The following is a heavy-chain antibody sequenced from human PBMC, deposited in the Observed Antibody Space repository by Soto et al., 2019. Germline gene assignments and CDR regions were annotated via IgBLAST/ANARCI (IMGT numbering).Heavy chain of an antibody. CDR3: KAYGGTTEYAASVKGRFSISRDDSKSIAYLQMNSLKTEDTAVYYCTREPKGYIGVSLFNFDI. V-gene: IGHV4-30-4*02. D-gene: IGHD1-26*01. CDR1: GGSISSGDYY. CDR2: IYFSGST. Sequence: SETLSLTCTVSGGSISSGDYYWSWIRQPPGKGLEWTGYIYFSGSTSYNPSLKSRVTISVDTSKNQFSLKLSSVSSVFRLFIRSKAYGGTTEYAASVKGRFSISRDDSKSIAYLQMNSLKTEDTAVYYCTREPKGYIGVSLFNFDIWGQGTMVTVSS. J-gene: IGHJ3*02.